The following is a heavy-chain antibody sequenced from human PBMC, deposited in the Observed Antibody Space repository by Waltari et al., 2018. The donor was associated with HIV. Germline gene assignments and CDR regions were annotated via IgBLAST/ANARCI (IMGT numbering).Heavy chain of an antibody. V-gene: IGHV3-30-3*01. CDR3: ARMDRGMVVDF. D-gene: IGHD2-8*01. Sequence: VQLVESGGGVVQPGRSLRLSCAASGFTFTPYAMHWVRQAPGKGLEWVALISYHGNTKYYAASVKGRFSISRDNSKSTLSLQMTSLRVEETAIYYCARMDRGMVVDFWGQGTLVTVSA. J-gene: IGHJ4*02. CDR1: GFTFTPYA. CDR2: ISYHGNTK.